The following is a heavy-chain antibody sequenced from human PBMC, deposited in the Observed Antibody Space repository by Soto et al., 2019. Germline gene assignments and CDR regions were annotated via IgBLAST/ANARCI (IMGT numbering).Heavy chain of an antibody. Sequence: PGGSLRLSCAASGFTFSDYYMSWIRQAPGKGLEWVSYISSSGSTIYYADSVKGRFTISRDNAKNSLYLQMNSLRAEDTAVYYCARVDYDSSGSHWFDPWGQGTLVTVSP. D-gene: IGHD3-22*01. CDR2: ISSSGSTI. J-gene: IGHJ5*02. CDR3: ARVDYDSSGSHWFDP. CDR1: GFTFSDYY. V-gene: IGHV3-11*01.